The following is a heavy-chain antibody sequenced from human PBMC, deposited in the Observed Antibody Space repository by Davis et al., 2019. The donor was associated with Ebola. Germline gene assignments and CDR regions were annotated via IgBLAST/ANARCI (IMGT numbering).Heavy chain of an antibody. J-gene: IGHJ4*02. D-gene: IGHD6-19*01. CDR1: GGTVENYA. CDR2: VSVYNHNT. Sequence: AASVKVSCKASGGTVENYAISWVRQAPGQGLEWMGWVSVYNHNTNYAQNLQGRVTMTEDTSTDTAYMELSSLRSEDTAVYYCATGPPQWLIPSGWGQGTLVTVSS. V-gene: IGHV1-18*01. CDR3: ATGPPQWLIPSG.